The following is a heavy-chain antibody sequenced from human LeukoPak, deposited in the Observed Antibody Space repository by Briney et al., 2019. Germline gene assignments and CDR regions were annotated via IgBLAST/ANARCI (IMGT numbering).Heavy chain of an antibody. V-gene: IGHV3-30-3*01. CDR3: ARVCGLYYDYVWGSWPHDY. Sequence: PGGSLRLSCAASGFTFSSYAMHWVRQAPGKGLEWVAVISYDGSNKYYADSVRGRFTISRDNSKNTLYLQMNSLRAEDTAVYYCARVCGLYYDYVWGSWPHDYWGQGTLVTVSS. CDR2: ISYDGSNK. J-gene: IGHJ4*02. D-gene: IGHD3-16*01. CDR1: GFTFSSYA.